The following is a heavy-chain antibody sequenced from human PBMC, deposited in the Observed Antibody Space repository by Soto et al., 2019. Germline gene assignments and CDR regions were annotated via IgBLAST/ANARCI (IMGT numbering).Heavy chain of an antibody. CDR2: IYYSGST. D-gene: IGHD5-12*01. J-gene: IGHJ3*02. CDR3: AREVMGSRRYSGYDRSRPALGAFDI. Sequence: SETLSLTCTVSGGSISSSSYYWGWIRQPPGKGLEWIGSIYYSGSTYYNPSLKSRVTISVDTSKNQFSLKLSSVTAADTAVYYCAREVMGSRRYSGYDRSRPALGAFDIWGQGTMVTVSS. V-gene: IGHV4-39*02. CDR1: GGSISSSSYY.